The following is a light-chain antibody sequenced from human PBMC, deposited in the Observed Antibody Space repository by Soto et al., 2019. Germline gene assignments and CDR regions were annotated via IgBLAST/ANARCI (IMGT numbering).Light chain of an antibody. CDR3: QQYNNWPPIT. J-gene: IGKJ5*01. Sequence: EVLMTQSPATLSVSPGARLTLSCRSSQSVRSNLAWYQQKPGQSPRLLIYGASTRATGIPARFSGSGSGTEFTLTISSLQSEDFAVYYCQQYNNWPPITFGQGTRLDIK. CDR2: GAS. CDR1: QSVRSN. V-gene: IGKV3-15*01.